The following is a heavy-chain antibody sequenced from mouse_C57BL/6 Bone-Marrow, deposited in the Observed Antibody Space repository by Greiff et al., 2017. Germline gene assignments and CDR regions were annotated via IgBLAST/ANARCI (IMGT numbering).Heavy chain of an antibody. CDR2: LYPRSGNT. D-gene: IGHD1-1*01. Sequence: QVQLKESGAELARPGASVKLSCKASGYTFPSYGISWVKQRTGQGLEWIGELYPRSGNTYYNEKFKGKATLTADKYSSTAYMELRSLTSEDSAVYICARQRLRKRGYAMDYWGQGTSVTVSS. V-gene: IGHV1-81*01. CDR3: ARQRLRKRGYAMDY. J-gene: IGHJ4*01. CDR1: GYTFPSYG.